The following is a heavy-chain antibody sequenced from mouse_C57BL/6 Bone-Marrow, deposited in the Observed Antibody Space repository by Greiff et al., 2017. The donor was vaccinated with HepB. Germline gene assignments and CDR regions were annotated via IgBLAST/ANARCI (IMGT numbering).Heavy chain of an antibody. J-gene: IGHJ1*03. CDR2: IDPSDSYT. V-gene: IGHV1-50*01. CDR3: ASTTVVATPYWYFDV. D-gene: IGHD1-1*01. Sequence: QVQLQQPGAELVKPGASVKLSCKASGYTFTSYWMQWVKQRPGQGLEWIGEIDPSDSYTNYNQKFKGKATLTVDTSSRTAYMQLSSLTSEASAVYYCASTTVVATPYWYFDVWGTGTTVTVSS. CDR1: GYTFTSYW.